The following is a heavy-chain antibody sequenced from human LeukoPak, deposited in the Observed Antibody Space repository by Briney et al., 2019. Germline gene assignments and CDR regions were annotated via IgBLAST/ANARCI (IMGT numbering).Heavy chain of an antibody. Sequence: GGSLRLSCAASGFTFSNYWMTWVRQAPGKGLEWVDNIKQDGSEKYYVDSVKGRFTISRDNAKNPLYLQMNSLRAEDTAVYYCARSETTYYYDSSVYFYYYYGMDVWGQGTTVTVSS. CDR2: IKQDGSEK. CDR1: GFTFSNYW. V-gene: IGHV3-7*01. CDR3: ARSETTYYYDSSVYFYYYYGMDV. J-gene: IGHJ6*02. D-gene: IGHD3-22*01.